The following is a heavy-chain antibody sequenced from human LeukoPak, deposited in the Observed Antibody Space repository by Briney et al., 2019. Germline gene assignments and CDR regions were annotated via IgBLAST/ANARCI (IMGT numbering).Heavy chain of an antibody. Sequence: SVKVSCKASGGTFSSYAISWVRQAPGQGLEWMGGIIPIFGTANYAQKFQGRVTITADESTSTAYMELSSLRSEDTAVYYCARGAQHDYVWGSYRSFDYWGQGTLVTASS. CDR1: GGTFSSYA. D-gene: IGHD3-16*02. V-gene: IGHV1-69*13. CDR3: ARGAQHDYVWGSYRSFDY. CDR2: IIPIFGTA. J-gene: IGHJ4*02.